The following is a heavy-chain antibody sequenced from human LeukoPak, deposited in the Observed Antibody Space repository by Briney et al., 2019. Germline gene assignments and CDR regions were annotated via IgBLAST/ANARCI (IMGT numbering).Heavy chain of an antibody. Sequence: GGTLRLSCAASGFTFSSYGMNWVRQAPGKGLEWVSGIVPSGGTTYYADSVKGRFTVSRDNSKNTLYLQMNSLRAEDAAVYFCAKAPVTSCRGAYCYPFDSWGQGTLVTVSS. CDR2: IVPSGGTT. CDR3: AKAPVTSCRGAYCYPFDS. D-gene: IGHD2-21*01. CDR1: GFTFSSYG. V-gene: IGHV3-23*01. J-gene: IGHJ4*02.